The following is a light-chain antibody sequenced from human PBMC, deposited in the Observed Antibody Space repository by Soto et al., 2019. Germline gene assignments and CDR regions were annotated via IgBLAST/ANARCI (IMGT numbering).Light chain of an antibody. CDR3: QQYNKWPLT. J-gene: IGKJ3*01. CDR2: GAS. Sequence: ENVLTQSPGTLSLSPGERATLSCRASQSVGRNYLAWFQQKSGQAPRLVIYGASSRAAGIPDRLSGSGSGTDFTLTISSLQSEDFAVYYCQQYNKWPLTFGPGTKVDIK. CDR1: QSVGRNY. V-gene: IGKV3-20*01.